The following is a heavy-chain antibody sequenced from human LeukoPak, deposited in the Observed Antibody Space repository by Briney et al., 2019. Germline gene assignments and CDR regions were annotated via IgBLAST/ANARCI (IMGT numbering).Heavy chain of an antibody. Sequence: GGSLRLSCAASGFTFSSYGMHWVRQAPGKGLEWVAFIRNDGGNKYYADSVKGRFTISRDNSKNALYVQMNSLRAEDTAVYYCAKGFGYSSSWYEGSIYFDYWGQGILVTVSS. CDR2: IRNDGGNK. V-gene: IGHV3-30*02. CDR3: AKGFGYSSSWYEGSIYFDY. CDR1: GFTFSSYG. D-gene: IGHD6-13*01. J-gene: IGHJ4*02.